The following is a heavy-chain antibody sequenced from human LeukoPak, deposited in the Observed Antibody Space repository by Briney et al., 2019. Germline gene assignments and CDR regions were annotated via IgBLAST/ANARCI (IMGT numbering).Heavy chain of an antibody. Sequence: GRSLRLSCAASGFTFSSYAMHWVRQAPGKGLEGVAVISYDGSNKYYADSVKGRFTISRDNSKNTLYLQMNSLRAEDTAVYYCAREAAPAVWGSYRSHYFDYWGQGTLVTVSS. J-gene: IGHJ4*02. CDR2: ISYDGSNK. CDR1: GFTFSSYA. V-gene: IGHV3-30*04. D-gene: IGHD3-16*02. CDR3: AREAAPAVWGSYRSHYFDY.